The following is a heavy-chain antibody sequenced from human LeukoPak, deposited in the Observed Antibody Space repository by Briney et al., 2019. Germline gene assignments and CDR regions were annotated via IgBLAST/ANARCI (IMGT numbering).Heavy chain of an antibody. J-gene: IGHJ6*03. Sequence: SETLSLTCTVSGGSISSYYWTWIRQPPGKGLEYTGYIYFTGSTNYNPSLKSRVTISLDTSKSQFSLKLRSVTAADTAVYFCARGYSSSWPYYYYMDGWGKGTTVTVSS. V-gene: IGHV4-59*01. CDR1: GGSISSYY. CDR2: IYFTGST. D-gene: IGHD6-13*01. CDR3: ARGYSSSWPYYYYMDG.